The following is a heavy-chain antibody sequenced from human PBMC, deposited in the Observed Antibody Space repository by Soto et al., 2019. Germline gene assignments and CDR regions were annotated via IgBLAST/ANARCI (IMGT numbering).Heavy chain of an antibody. J-gene: IGHJ6*02. CDR2: ISYDGSNK. D-gene: IGHD6-6*01. Sequence: GSLRLSCAASGFTFSSYGMHWVRQAPGKGLEWVAVISYDGSNKYYADSVKGRFTISRDNSKNTLYLQMNSLRAEDTAVYYCAKDRIAAGDYYYYGMDVWGQGTTVTVSS. CDR1: GFTFSSYG. CDR3: AKDRIAAGDYYYYGMDV. V-gene: IGHV3-30*18.